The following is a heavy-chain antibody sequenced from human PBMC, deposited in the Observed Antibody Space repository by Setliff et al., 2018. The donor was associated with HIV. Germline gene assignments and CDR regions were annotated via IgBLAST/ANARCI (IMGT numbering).Heavy chain of an antibody. J-gene: IGHJ4*02. Sequence: GGSLRLSCVASGFTFSKYRMSWVRQPPGKGLEWVAQISYDGSNKFYADSVKGRFTISRDNSKNTLYLHMDSLRAEDTAVYYCARDRDDSSGSYFDYWGQGTLVTVSS. V-gene: IGHV3-30*01. D-gene: IGHD3-22*01. CDR3: ARDRDDSSGSYFDY. CDR2: ISYDGSNK. CDR1: GFTFSKYR.